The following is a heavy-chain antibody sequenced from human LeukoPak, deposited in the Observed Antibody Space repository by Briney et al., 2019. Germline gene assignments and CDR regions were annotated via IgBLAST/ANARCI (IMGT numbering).Heavy chain of an antibody. CDR3: ALLAVASDFDY. J-gene: IGHJ4*02. Sequence: GGSLRLSCAVSGFPFSIYEMNWGRQAPGKGGEGVSGIGSSGKTIYYADSVKGGFSISRDNAQNSLYLQMNSLRVEDTAVYYCALLAVASDFDYWGQGALVTVSS. CDR1: GFPFSIYE. CDR2: IGSSGKTI. D-gene: IGHD6-19*01. V-gene: IGHV3-48*03.